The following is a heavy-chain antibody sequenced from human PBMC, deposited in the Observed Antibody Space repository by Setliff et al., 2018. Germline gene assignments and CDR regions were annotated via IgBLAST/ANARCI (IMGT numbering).Heavy chain of an antibody. J-gene: IGHJ4*02. CDR3: ARGWRDYGAMGY. Sequence: ASENLSLTCTVSGGSISSGGYYWSWIRQHPGKGLEWIGYIYYSGNTYYNPSLKSRVTISVDTSKNQFSLKLSSVTAADTAVYYCARGWRDYGAMGYWGQGTLVTVSS. CDR1: GGSISSGGYY. D-gene: IGHD4-17*01. CDR2: IYYSGNT. V-gene: IGHV4-31*03.